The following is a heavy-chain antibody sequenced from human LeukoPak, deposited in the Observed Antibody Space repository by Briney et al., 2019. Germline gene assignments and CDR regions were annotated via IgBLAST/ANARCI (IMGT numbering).Heavy chain of an antibody. J-gene: IGHJ4*02. V-gene: IGHV4-30-2*01. CDR2: INPSGST. D-gene: IGHD3-10*01. CDR3: ARSYGSGYYFDY. Sequence: SETLSLTCAVSGGSISSGGYSWNWIRQPPGKGLEWIGYINPSGSTYYNPSLKTRVTISVDRSKNQFSLKLSSVTAADTAVYFCARSYGSGYYFDYWGQGTLVTVSS. CDR1: GGSISSGGYS.